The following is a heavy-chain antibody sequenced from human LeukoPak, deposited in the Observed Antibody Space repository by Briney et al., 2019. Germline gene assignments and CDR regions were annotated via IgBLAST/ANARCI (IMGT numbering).Heavy chain of an antibody. CDR3: ARSPYDSSGPTDY. CDR2: IWYGGSNK. Sequence: GGSLRLSCAASGFTFSSYGMHWVRQAPGKGLEWVAVIWYGGSNKYYADSVKGRFTISRDNSKNTLYLQMNSLRAEDTAVYYCARSPYDSSGPTDYWGQGTLVTVSS. CDR1: GFTFSSYG. V-gene: IGHV3-33*08. D-gene: IGHD3-22*01. J-gene: IGHJ4*02.